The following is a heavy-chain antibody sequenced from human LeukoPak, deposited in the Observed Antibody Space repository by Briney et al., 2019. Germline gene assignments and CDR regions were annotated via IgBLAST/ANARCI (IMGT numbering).Heavy chain of an antibody. CDR1: GFTFSSDS. V-gene: IGHV3-21*01. Sequence: GGSLRLSCTASGFTFSSDSMNWVRQAPGKGLEWVSCISSGSSHIYCADSVKGRFTISRDNAKNSLYLQMNSLRAEDTAVYYCARAADFDYWGQGTLVTVS. J-gene: IGHJ4*02. CDR2: ISSGSSHI. CDR3: ARAADFDY.